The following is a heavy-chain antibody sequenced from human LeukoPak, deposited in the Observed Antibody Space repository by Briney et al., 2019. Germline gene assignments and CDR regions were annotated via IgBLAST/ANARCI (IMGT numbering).Heavy chain of an antibody. J-gene: IGHJ4*02. CDR1: GYTFTGYY. V-gene: IGHV1-2*02. D-gene: IGHD3-16*01. CDR3: ARDNDSRDPPHFGY. CDR2: INPNSGGT. Sequence: GASVKVSCKASGYTFTGYYMHWVRQAPGQGLEGMGWINPNSGGTNYAQKFQGRVTMTRDTSISTAYMELSRLRSDDTAVYYCARDNDSRDPPHFGYWGQGTLVTVSS.